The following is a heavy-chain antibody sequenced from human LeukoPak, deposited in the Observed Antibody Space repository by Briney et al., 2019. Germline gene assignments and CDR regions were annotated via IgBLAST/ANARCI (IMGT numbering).Heavy chain of an antibody. CDR1: RFSISSGYY. Sequence: PSETLSLTCVVSRFSISSGYYWGWIRQPPGKGLEWIGSVYHSGSTSYNPSLKSRLTISVDTSKNQFSLKLSSVPAADTAIYYCARDLVTSTYNWFDPWGQGTLVTVSP. CDR3: ARDLVTSTYNWFDP. J-gene: IGHJ5*02. CDR2: VYHSGST. D-gene: IGHD2-21*02. V-gene: IGHV4-38-2*02.